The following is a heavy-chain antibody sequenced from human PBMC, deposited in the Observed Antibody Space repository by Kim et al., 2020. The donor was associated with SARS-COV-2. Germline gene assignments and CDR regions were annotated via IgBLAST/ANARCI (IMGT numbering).Heavy chain of an antibody. CDR1: GGSISSYY. Sequence: SETLSLTCTVSGGSISSYYWSWIRQPPGKGLEWIGYIYYSWSTNYNPSLKSRVTISVDTSKNQFSLKLSSVTAADTAVYYCARDSCSGGSCYSNWFDPWGQGTLVTVSS. D-gene: IGHD2-15*01. CDR2: IYYSWST. CDR3: ARDSCSGGSCYSNWFDP. J-gene: IGHJ5*02. V-gene: IGHV4-59*01.